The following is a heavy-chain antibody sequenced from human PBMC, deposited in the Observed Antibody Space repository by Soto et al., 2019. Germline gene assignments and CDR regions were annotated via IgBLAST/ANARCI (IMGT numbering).Heavy chain of an antibody. CDR3: AKDHLTTTVTTVGY. Sequence: QVQLVESGGGMVQPGRSLRLSCAASGFTFSNYGMHWVRQAPGKGLEWVAVISYHGSDKYYADCVKGRFTISRDNSKNTLYLQMDSLRAEDTAVYYCAKDHLTTTVTTVGYWGQGTLVTVSS. J-gene: IGHJ4*02. D-gene: IGHD4-17*01. CDR1: GFTFSNYG. CDR2: ISYHGSDK. V-gene: IGHV3-30*18.